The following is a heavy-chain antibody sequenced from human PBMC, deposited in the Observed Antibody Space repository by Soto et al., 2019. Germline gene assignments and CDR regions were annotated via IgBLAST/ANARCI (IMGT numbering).Heavy chain of an antibody. CDR3: ARDSDPITGSCENWFDP. CDR2: ISSSGSTI. D-gene: IGHD1-20*01. V-gene: IGHV3-11*01. J-gene: IGHJ5*02. Sequence: GGTLRLSCAASGFNFRDYYMSGIRQAPEKSLEWVLYISSSGSTIYYACSVKGRFTISRDNAKNSLYLQMNSLRAEDTAVYYCARDSDPITGSCENWFDPWGQGTLVTVSS. CDR1: GFNFRDYY.